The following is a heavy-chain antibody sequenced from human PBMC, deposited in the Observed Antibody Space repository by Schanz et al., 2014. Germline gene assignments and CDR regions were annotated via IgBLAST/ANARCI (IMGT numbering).Heavy chain of an antibody. V-gene: IGHV3-74*02. D-gene: IGHD1-1*01. J-gene: IGHJ5*02. Sequence: VQLVESGGGVVQPGRSLRLSCVASGFTFSSYDVFWVRQDPGKGLVWVARINSVGSNTDYADSVTGRFTISRDNAKNSLFLQMNSLRPEDTAVYYCARGRVLESWGQGTLVTVSS. CDR2: INSVGSNT. CDR3: ARGRVLES. CDR1: GFTFSSYD.